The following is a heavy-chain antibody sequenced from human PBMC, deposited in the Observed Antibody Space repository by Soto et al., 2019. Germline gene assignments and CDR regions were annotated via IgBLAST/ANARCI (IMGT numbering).Heavy chain of an antibody. CDR2: ISGSDGST. CDR1: GFTFSRYA. CDR3: AKSGLYYYDSSGYYDY. J-gene: IGHJ4*02. Sequence: EVHLLESGGGLVQPGGSLRLSCAASGFTFSRYAMSWVRQAPGKGLEWVSAISGSDGSTYDADSVKGRFTISRDNSKNTLDLQMNSLRAEDTAVYYCAKSGLYYYDSSGYYDYWGQGTLVTVSS. V-gene: IGHV3-23*01. D-gene: IGHD3-22*01.